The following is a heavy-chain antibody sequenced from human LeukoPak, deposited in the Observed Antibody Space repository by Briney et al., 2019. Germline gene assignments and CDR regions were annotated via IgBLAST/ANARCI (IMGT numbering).Heavy chain of an antibody. CDR1: GGSISSDSYY. V-gene: IGHV4-31*03. J-gene: IGHJ4*02. D-gene: IGHD3-22*01. CDR2: VYYTGST. CDR3: ARGLYDTSGYHFDH. Sequence: SETLSLTCTVSGGSISSDSYYWSWIRQRPGLGLEWIGYVYYTGSTYYNPSLRSRISLSLDTSEKQISLRLTSVTATDSAVYYCARGLYDTSGYHFDHWGQGTLVTVSS.